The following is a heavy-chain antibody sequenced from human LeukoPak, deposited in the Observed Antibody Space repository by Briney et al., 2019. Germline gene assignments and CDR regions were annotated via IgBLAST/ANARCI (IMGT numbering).Heavy chain of an antibody. J-gene: IGHJ4*02. CDR2: ISYDGSHK. Sequence: GRSLRLSCAASGFTFSRYGMYWVRQAPGKGLEWVAVISYDGSHKYYADSVKGRFTISRDNSKNMLYVQLNSLRPEDTAVYYCARGGEWDALDYWGQGTLVTVSS. CDR1: GFTFSRYG. D-gene: IGHD3-16*01. CDR3: ARGGEWDALDY. V-gene: IGHV3-30-3*01.